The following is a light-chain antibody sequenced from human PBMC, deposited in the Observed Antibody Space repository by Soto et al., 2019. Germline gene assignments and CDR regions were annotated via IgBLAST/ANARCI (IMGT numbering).Light chain of an antibody. CDR2: DAS. Sequence: VLTQSPATLSLSPGERATLSCRASQYIDTYLAWYQQKPGQAPRLLIYDASSRATGIPARFSGSGSGTDFTLTISSLXXXXFAVYYCQQRYNWLTFGGGTKVELK. CDR3: QQRYNWLT. CDR1: QYIDTY. J-gene: IGKJ4*01. V-gene: IGKV3-11*01.